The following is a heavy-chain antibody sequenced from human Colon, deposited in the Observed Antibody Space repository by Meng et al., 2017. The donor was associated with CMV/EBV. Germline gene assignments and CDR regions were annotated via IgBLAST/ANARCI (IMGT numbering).Heavy chain of an antibody. D-gene: IGHD3-10*01. J-gene: IGHJ4*02. CDR1: GYTFTAHY. Sequence: ASVKVSCKASGYTFTAHYIHWVRQAPGQGLEWMGWINPNSGGTNYAQQFQARVTMTRDTSINTVYMELSSLTSDDTAVYYCARGTYYYGSGRNYGPPDDWGQGTLVTVSS. V-gene: IGHV1-2*02. CDR2: INPNSGGT. CDR3: ARGTYYYGSGRNYGPPDD.